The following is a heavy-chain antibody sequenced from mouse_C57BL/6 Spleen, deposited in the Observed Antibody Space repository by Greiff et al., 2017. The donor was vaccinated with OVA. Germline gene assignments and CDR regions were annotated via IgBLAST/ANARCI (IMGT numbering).Heavy chain of an antibody. CDR3: AREGDGYYRTDYYAMDY. CDR1: GYTFTSYW. V-gene: IGHV1-64*01. D-gene: IGHD2-3*01. Sequence: QVQLQQPGAELVKPGASVKLSCKASGYTFTSYWMHWVKQRPGQGLEWIGMIHPNSGSTNYNEKFKSKATLTVDKSSSTAYMQLSSLTSEDSAVYYCAREGDGYYRTDYYAMDYWGQGTSVTVSS. CDR2: IHPNSGST. J-gene: IGHJ4*01.